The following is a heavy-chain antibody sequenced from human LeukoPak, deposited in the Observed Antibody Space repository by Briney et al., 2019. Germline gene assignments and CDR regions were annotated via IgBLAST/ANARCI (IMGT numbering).Heavy chain of an antibody. Sequence: GGSLTLSCGASRVILEHCNMHSLRQAPGKGLEWVSLISGDVGSTYYADSVKGRFTISRDNSKDSMHLQMNSQRTEDSALYCCAYATAADATVKSWAVLAYRGSNPPDVWGQGTLVTVSS. CDR1: RVILEHCN. CDR2: ISGDVGST. J-gene: IGHJ4*02. D-gene: IGHD3-10*01. V-gene: IGHV3-43*02. CDR3: AYATAADATVKSWAVLAYRGSNPPDV.